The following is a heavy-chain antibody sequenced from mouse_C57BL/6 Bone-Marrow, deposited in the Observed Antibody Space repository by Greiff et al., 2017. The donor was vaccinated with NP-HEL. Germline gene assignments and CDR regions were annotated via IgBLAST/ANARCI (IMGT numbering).Heavy chain of an antibody. V-gene: IGHV1-81*01. D-gene: IGHD1-1*01. CDR2: IYPRSGNT. CDR1: GYTFTSYG. J-gene: IGHJ2*01. CDR3: ASGGYYYGSSPYYFDY. Sequence: QVQLQQSGAELARPGASVKLSCKASGYTFTSYGISWVKQRTGQGLEWIGEIYPRSGNTYYNEKFKGKAKLTADKSSSTAYMELRSLTSEDSAVYFCASGGYYYGSSPYYFDYWGQGTTLTVSS.